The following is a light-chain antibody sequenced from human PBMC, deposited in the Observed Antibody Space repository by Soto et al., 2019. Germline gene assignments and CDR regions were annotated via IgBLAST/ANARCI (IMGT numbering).Light chain of an antibody. CDR2: DAS. J-gene: IGKJ2*01. Sequence: ALPLTQSPSSLSASVGDRVTITCRASQGISSPLAWYQQKPGKAPKLLIYDASSLESGVPSRFSGSGSGTDFTLTISILQPEDFATYYCQQFNSYPRTFGQGTKLEIK. CDR3: QQFNSYPRT. CDR1: QGISSP. V-gene: IGKV1-13*02.